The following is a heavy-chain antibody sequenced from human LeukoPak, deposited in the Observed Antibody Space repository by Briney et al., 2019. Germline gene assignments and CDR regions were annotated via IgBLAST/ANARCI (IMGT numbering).Heavy chain of an antibody. D-gene: IGHD1-7*01. J-gene: IGHJ6*03. CDR3: GKAGYNWNYGHMDV. CDR2: ISGSGGST. Sequence: GGSLRLSCAASGFTFSSYAMSWVRQAPGKGLEWVSGISGSGGSTYYADSVKGRFTISRDNSKNTLYLQMNSLRAEDTALYYCGKAGYNWNYGHMDVWGKGTTVTVSS. CDR1: GFTFSSYA. V-gene: IGHV3-23*01.